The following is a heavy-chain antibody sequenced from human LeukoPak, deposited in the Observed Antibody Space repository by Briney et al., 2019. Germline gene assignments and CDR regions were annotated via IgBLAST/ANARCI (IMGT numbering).Heavy chain of an antibody. CDR3: ARELHQLPAPAFDI. Sequence: GRSLRLSCAASGFTFSSYGMHWVRQAPGKGLEWVAVIWYDGSNKYYADSVKGRFTISRDNSKNTLYLQMNSLRAEDTAVYYCARELHQLPAPAFDIWGQGTMVTVSS. J-gene: IGHJ3*02. CDR1: GFTFSSYG. V-gene: IGHV3-33*01. CDR2: IWYDGSNK. D-gene: IGHD2-2*01.